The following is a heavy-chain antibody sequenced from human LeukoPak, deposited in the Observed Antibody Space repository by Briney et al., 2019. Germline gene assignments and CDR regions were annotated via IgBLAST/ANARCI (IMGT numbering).Heavy chain of an antibody. D-gene: IGHD2-15*01. Sequence: ASVKVSCKASGYSFTSYGITWVRQAPGQGLEWMGWISAYNGNTNYAQKLQGRVTMTTDTSTSTAYMELRSLRSDDTAVYYCARDPPRIVVVVAATNYYGMDVWGQGTTVTVSS. V-gene: IGHV1-18*01. J-gene: IGHJ6*02. CDR1: GYSFTSYG. CDR2: ISAYNGNT. CDR3: ARDPPRIVVVVAATNYYGMDV.